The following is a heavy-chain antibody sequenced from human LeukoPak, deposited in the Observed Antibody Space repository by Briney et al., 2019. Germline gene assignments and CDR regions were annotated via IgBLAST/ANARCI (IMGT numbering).Heavy chain of an antibody. D-gene: IGHD2-15*01. Sequence: GGSLRLSCAASGLIFNSYALRWVRQAPGRGLEWVSGISGSGGSTHYADSVKGRFTVSRDSSKTTLYLQMNSLRAEDTALYYCAREGSGYDYWGQGTLVTVSS. CDR3: AREGSGYDY. CDR1: GLIFNSYA. J-gene: IGHJ4*02. V-gene: IGHV3-23*01. CDR2: ISGSGGST.